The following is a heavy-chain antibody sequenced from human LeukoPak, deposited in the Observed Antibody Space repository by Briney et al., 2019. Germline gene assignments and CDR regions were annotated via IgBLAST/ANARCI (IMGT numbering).Heavy chain of an antibody. CDR3: ARDGEVDTAMLSLY. CDR1: GYTFTSYG. Sequence: ASVKVSCKASGYTFTSYGISWVRQAPGQGLEWMGWISAYNGNTNYAQKLQGRVTMTTDTSTSTAYMELRSLRSDDTAVYYCARDGEVDTAMLSLYWGQGTLVTVSS. J-gene: IGHJ4*02. CDR2: ISAYNGNT. V-gene: IGHV1-18*01. D-gene: IGHD5-18*01.